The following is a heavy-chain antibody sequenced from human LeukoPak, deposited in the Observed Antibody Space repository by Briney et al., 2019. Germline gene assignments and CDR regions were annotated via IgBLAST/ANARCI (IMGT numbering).Heavy chain of an antibody. V-gene: IGHV3-30*03. CDR2: ISYDGRYK. D-gene: IGHD3-22*01. CDR1: GFTFSSFD. CDR3: ALRGGSSGYYFIR. J-gene: IGHJ4*02. Sequence: GRSLRLSCAASGFTFSSFDFHWVRQAPGKGLEWVASISYDGRYKYYAGYVKGRFTISRDNSKNTRYLQMNSLRAEDTAVYYCALRGGSSGYYFIRWGQGTLVTVSS.